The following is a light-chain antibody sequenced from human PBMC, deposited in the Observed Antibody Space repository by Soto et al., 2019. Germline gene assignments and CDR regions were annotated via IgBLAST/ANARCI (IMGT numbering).Light chain of an antibody. J-gene: IGKJ1*01. CDR1: QSVSSSY. CDR3: QQYGSSPKT. CDR2: GAA. V-gene: IGKV3-20*01. Sequence: EILLTQSPGTLSLSPGERATLSCRASQSVSSSYLAWYQQKVGQAPRLLIYGAASRATGIPDRFSGSGSGTEFTLTISRLEPEDIAVYYCQQYGSSPKTFGQGTKVEIK.